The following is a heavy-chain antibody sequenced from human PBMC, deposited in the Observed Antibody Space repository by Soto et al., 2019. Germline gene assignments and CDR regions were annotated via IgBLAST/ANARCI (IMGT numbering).Heavy chain of an antibody. CDR3: ARETAEDYGSGSYRSYGMDV. Sequence: SVKVSCKASGGTFSSYAISWVRQAPGQGLEWMGGIIPIFGTANYAQKFQGRVTITADKSTSTAYMELSSLRSEDTAVYYCARETAEDYGSGSYRSYGMDVWGQGTTVTVSS. CDR2: IIPIFGTA. CDR1: GGTFSSYA. D-gene: IGHD3-10*01. V-gene: IGHV1-69*06. J-gene: IGHJ6*02.